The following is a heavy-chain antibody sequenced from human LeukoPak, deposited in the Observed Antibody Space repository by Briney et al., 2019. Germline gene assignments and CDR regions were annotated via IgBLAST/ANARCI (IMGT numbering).Heavy chain of an antibody. CDR1: GYTFTGYY. CDR3: ATHTPTDPLDY. J-gene: IGHJ4*02. Sequence: ASVKVSCKASGYTFTGYYMHWVRQAPGQGLEWMGRINPKSGGTNYAQKFQGRVTMTRDTSISTAYMELSRLRSDDTAVYYCATHTPTDPLDYWGQGTLVTVSS. V-gene: IGHV1-2*06. D-gene: IGHD4-17*01. CDR2: INPKSGGT.